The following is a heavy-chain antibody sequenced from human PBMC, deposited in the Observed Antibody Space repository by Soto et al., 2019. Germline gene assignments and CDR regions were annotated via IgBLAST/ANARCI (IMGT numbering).Heavy chain of an antibody. CDR3: ALVYDSRGYDY. CDR2: IFSNDDK. Sequence: QVTLKESGPVLVKPTETLTLTCTVSGFSLSNPRMGVSWIRQPPGKALEWLAHIFSNDDKSYSTSLKSRVTISKDTSTSQVVLTMTKMDPVDTATYYWALVYDSRGYDYWGQGTPVTVAS. V-gene: IGHV2-26*01. CDR1: GFSLSNPRMG. D-gene: IGHD3-22*01. J-gene: IGHJ4*02.